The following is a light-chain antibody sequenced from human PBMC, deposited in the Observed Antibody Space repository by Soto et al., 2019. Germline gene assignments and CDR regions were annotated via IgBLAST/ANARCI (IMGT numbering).Light chain of an antibody. Sequence: QSVRTQPRSVSGSPGQSVTSSCTGTSSDVGGYNYVSWYQQHPGKAPKLMIYDVSKRPSGVPDRFSGSKSGNTASLTISGLQAEDEADYYCCSYAGSYTYVFGTETKLTVL. J-gene: IGLJ1*01. CDR1: SSDVGGYNY. CDR2: DVS. V-gene: IGLV2-11*01. CDR3: CSYAGSYTYV.